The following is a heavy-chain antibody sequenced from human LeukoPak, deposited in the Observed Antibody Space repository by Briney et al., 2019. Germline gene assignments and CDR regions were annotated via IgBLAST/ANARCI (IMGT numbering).Heavy chain of an antibody. J-gene: IGHJ6*03. V-gene: IGHV1-69*05. CDR1: GGTFSSYV. D-gene: IGHD3-3*01. CDR3: ARGGNYDFWSGYYVNYYYYMDV. Sequence: ASVKVSCKASGGTFSSYVISWVRQAPGQGVEWMGGIIPIFGTANYAQKFQGRVTITTDESTSTAYMELSSLRSEDTAVYYCARGGNYDFWSGYYVNYYYYMDVWGKGTTVTVSS. CDR2: IIPIFGTA.